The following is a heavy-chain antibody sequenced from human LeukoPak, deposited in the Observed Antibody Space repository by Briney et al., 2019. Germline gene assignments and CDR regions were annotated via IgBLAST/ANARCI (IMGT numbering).Heavy chain of an antibody. V-gene: IGHV3-43*01. CDR3: AKGIYYDILTGYDY. Sequence: GGSLRLSCAASGFTFDDYTMHWVRQAPGKGLEWVSLIRWDGGSTYYADSVKGRFSISRDNSKNSLYLQMNSLRTEDTALYFCAKGIYYDILTGYDYWGQGTLVTVSS. J-gene: IGHJ4*02. CDR1: GFTFDDYT. CDR2: IRWDGGST. D-gene: IGHD3-9*01.